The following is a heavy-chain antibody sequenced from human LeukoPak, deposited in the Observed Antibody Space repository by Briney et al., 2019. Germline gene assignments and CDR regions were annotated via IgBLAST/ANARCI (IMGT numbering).Heavy chain of an antibody. J-gene: IGHJ4*02. D-gene: IGHD3-10*01. V-gene: IGHV4-59*08. Sequence: SETLSLTCTVSGGSISTSYWNWIRHPPAQGLEWIGYIYYSGGTNYNPSLKSRVTISVDTSKNQFSLNLSSATAADTAVYYCASGSYHLFLSYWGQGTLVTVSS. CDR3: ASGSYHLFLSY. CDR2: IYYSGGT. CDR1: GGSISTSY.